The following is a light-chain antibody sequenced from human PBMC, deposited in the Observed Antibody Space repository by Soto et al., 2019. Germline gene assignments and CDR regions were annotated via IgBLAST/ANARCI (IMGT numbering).Light chain of an antibody. CDR2: DVS. CDR3: NSYTSGSTYV. V-gene: IGLV2-14*01. CDR1: SRDVGGDNY. J-gene: IGLJ1*01. Sequence: QSALTQPASVSGSPGQSITISCTGASRDVGGDNYVSWYQQHPGKAPTLMIYDVSNRPSGVSDRFSASKSGNTASLTISGLQAEDEADYYCNSYTSGSTYVFGTGTKVTVL.